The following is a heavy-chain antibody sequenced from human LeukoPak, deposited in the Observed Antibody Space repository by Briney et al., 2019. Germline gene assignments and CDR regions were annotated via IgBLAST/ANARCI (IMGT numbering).Heavy chain of an antibody. CDR2: IWCDGSNK. CDR3: ARGNRGTVTTDDAFDI. CDR1: GFTFSSYG. Sequence: GGSLRLSCAASGFTFSSYGMHWVRQAPGKGLGWVAVIWCDGSNKYYADSVKGRFTISRDNSKNTLYLQMNSLRAEDTAVYYCARGNRGTVTTDDAFDIWGQGTMVTVSS. V-gene: IGHV3-33*01. J-gene: IGHJ3*02. D-gene: IGHD4-17*01.